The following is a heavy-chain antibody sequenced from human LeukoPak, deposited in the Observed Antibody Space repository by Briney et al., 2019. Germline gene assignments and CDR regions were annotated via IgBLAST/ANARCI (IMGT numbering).Heavy chain of an antibody. Sequence: GGSLRLSCAASAFTFSSYAMNWVRQAPGKGLEWVAVISDDGSTKYYADSVKGRFTISRDNSKNTLYLQMNSLRAEDTAVYYCAKDNLEAMRFYDSNGYPGYWGQGTLVTVCS. CDR2: ISDDGSTK. CDR3: AKDNLEAMRFYDSNGYPGY. V-gene: IGHV3-30*04. CDR1: AFTFSSYA. J-gene: IGHJ4*02. D-gene: IGHD3-22*01.